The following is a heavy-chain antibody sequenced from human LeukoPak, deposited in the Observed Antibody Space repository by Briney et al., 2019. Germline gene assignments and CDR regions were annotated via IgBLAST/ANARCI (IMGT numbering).Heavy chain of an antibody. CDR2: ISSSSSYI. CDR3: ARSGKYCGGDCYPAEYFQH. CDR1: GFTFSSYS. V-gene: IGHV3-21*01. D-gene: IGHD2-21*02. Sequence: GGSLRLSCAASGFTFSSYSMNWVRQAPGNGLEWVSSISSSSSYIYYADSVKGRFTISRDNAKNSLYLQMNSLRAEDTAVYYCARSGKYCGGDCYPAEYFQHWGQGTLVTVSS. J-gene: IGHJ1*01.